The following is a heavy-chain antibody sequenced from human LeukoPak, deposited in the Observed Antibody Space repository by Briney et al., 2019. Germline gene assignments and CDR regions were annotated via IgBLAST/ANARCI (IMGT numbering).Heavy chain of an antibody. V-gene: IGHV3-23*01. D-gene: IGHD6-19*01. CDR2: ITNSGDAT. Sequence: GSLRLSCAASGFTLSDYYMSWIRQAPGKGLEWVSAITNSGDATYYADSVKGRFTISRDNSKNTLFLQMNSLRAEDTAVYFCAKDARRSSGWWFFDHWGQGTLVTVSS. CDR1: GFTLSDYY. J-gene: IGHJ4*02. CDR3: AKDARRSSGWWFFDH.